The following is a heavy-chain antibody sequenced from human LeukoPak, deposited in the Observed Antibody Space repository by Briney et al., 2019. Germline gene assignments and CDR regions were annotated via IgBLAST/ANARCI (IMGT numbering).Heavy chain of an antibody. V-gene: IGHV3-23*01. CDR2: ISGSGGST. D-gene: IGHD6-19*01. J-gene: IGHJ4*02. CDR1: GFTFSSYA. CDR3: AKGRRIAVAGTYFDY. Sequence: PGGSLRLSCAASGFTFSSYAMSWVRQAPGKGLEWVSAISGSGGSTYYADSVKGRFTISRDNSKNTLYLQMNSLRAEDTAVYYCAKGRRIAVAGTYFDYWGQGTLVTVSS.